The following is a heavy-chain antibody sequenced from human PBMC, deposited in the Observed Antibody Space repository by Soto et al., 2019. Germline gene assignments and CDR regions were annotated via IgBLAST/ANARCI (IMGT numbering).Heavy chain of an antibody. J-gene: IGHJ1*01. CDR1: GYPFSSNW. D-gene: IGHD3-10*01. V-gene: IGHV5-51*01. CDR3: ERLQDSWDEPHYFNS. CDR2: VYPGDSET. Sequence: GDSLKISCKTSGYPFSSNWIGWVRQVPGKGLEWVGIVYPGDSETRYGPSFQGQVTISVDRSLNTAYLQWNSLQASDTAIYYCERLQDSWDEPHYFNSWGQGTMVTVSS.